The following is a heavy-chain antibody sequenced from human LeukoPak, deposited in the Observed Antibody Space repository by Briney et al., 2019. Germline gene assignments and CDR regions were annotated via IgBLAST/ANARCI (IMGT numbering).Heavy chain of an antibody. CDR1: GGSISSGSYY. Sequence: PSETLSLTCTVSGGSISSGSYYYNWIRQPAGEGLEWIGRIYTSGSTNYNPSLKSRVSISGDTSKNQFSLKLSSVTAADTAVYYCARDGGYYDFWSGTNGDDALDIWGQGTMVTVSS. J-gene: IGHJ3*02. V-gene: IGHV4-61*02. D-gene: IGHD3-3*01. CDR2: IYTSGST. CDR3: ARDGGYYDFWSGTNGDDALDI.